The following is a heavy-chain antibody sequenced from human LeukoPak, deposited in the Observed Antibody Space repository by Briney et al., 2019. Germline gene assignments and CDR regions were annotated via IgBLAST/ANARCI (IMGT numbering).Heavy chain of an antibody. CDR2: LSGSGGTT. D-gene: IGHD2-8*01. Sequence: GGSLRLSCAASGFTFSSYAMTWVRQAPGKGLEWVSALSGSGGTTYYADSVKGRFTISRDNSKNTLYLQMNSLRAEDTAVYYCAKGLNNGPLGVFDIWGQGTMVTVSS. CDR3: AKGLNNGPLGVFDI. J-gene: IGHJ3*02. V-gene: IGHV3-23*01. CDR1: GFTFSSYA.